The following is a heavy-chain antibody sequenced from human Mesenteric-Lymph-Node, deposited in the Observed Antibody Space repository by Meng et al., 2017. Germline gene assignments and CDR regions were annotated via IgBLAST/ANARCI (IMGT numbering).Heavy chain of an antibody. CDR3: TSAYDSSGYYKTYYFDY. Sequence: GESLKISCTASGFTFGDYAMSWVRQAPGKGLEWVGFIRSKAYGGTIEYAASVKGRFTISRDDSKSIAYLQMNSLKTEDTAVYYCTSAYDSSGYYKTYYFDYWGQGTLVTVSS. CDR1: GFTFGDYA. V-gene: IGHV3-49*04. CDR2: IRSKAYGGTI. J-gene: IGHJ4*02. D-gene: IGHD3-22*01.